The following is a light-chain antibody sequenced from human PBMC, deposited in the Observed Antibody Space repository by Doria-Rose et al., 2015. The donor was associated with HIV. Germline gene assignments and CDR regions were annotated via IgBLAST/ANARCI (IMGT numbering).Light chain of an antibody. CDR2: DAS. J-gene: IGKJ5*01. CDR1: QRVKSSY. Sequence: TQSPGTLSLSPGERATLSCRASQRVKSSYLAWYQQKPGQAPRLLIYDASTRATGIPDRFGGSGSGTDFTLTIRRLEPEDVAVYYCQQYGTSRGTFGQGTRLEIK. V-gene: IGKV3-20*01. CDR3: QQYGTSRGT.